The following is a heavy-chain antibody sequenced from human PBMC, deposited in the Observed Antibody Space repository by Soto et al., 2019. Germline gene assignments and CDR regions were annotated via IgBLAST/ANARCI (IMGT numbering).Heavy chain of an antibody. CDR2: IYYSGST. J-gene: IGHJ5*02. D-gene: IGHD1-26*01. Sequence: PSETLSLTCTVSGGSISSYYWSWIRQPPGKGLEWIGYIYYSGSTNYNPSLKSRVTISVDTSKNQFSLKLSSVTAPDTAVYYCARGEYSGSYWLDPWGQGTLVTVS. CDR1: GGSISSYY. CDR3: ARGEYSGSYWLDP. V-gene: IGHV4-59*08.